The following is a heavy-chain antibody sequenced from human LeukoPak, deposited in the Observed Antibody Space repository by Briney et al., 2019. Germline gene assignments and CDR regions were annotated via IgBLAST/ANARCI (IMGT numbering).Heavy chain of an antibody. CDR3: AREVADCSSTSCHGYAFDI. J-gene: IGHJ3*02. V-gene: IGHV1-69*05. Sequence: GASVKVSCKASGGTFSSYAISWVRQAPGQGLEWMGGIIPIFGTANYAQKFQGRVTITTDESTSTAYMEMSSLRSEDTAVYYCAREVADCSSTSCHGYAFDIWGQGTMVTVSS. CDR1: GGTFSSYA. CDR2: IIPIFGTA. D-gene: IGHD2-2*01.